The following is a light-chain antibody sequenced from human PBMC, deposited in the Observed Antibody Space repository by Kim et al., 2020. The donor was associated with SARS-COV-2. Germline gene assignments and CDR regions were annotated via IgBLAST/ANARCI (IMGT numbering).Light chain of an antibody. J-gene: IGKJ2*01. CDR2: LGS. CDR1: QSLLHSNGYNY. CDR3: MQALQTPDT. V-gene: IGKV2-28*01. Sequence: DIVMTQSPLSLPVTPGEPASISCRSSQSLLHSNGYNYLDWYLQKPGQSPQVLIYLGSNRASGVPDRFSGSGSGTDFTLKISRVEAEDVGVYYCMQALQTPDTFGQGTKLEI.